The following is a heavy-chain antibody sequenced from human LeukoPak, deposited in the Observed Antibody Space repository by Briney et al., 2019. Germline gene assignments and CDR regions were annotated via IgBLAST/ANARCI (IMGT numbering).Heavy chain of an antibody. CDR2: IIPIFGTA. CDR1: GGTFSSYA. V-gene: IGHV1-69*13. CDR3: AKDPSKYCSSYSCHGN. Sequence: ASVKVSCKASGGTFSSYAISWVRQAPGQGLEWMGGIIPIFGTANYAQKFQGRVTITADESTSTAYMELSSLRAEDTAVYYCAKDPSKYCSSYSCHGNWGQGTLVTVSS. J-gene: IGHJ4*02. D-gene: IGHD2-2*01.